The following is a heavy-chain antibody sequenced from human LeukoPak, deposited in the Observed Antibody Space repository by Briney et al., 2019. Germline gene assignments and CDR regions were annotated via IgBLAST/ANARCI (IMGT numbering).Heavy chain of an antibody. CDR2: INHSGSA. Sequence: SETLSLTCVVYGGSFSGYYWSWTRLSPGKGLEWIGEINHSGSANYNVSLKSRVTISVDTSENQFSLKLSPVTAADTAVYYCARGDYYYMDVWGKGTTVTVSS. V-gene: IGHV4-34*01. CDR3: ARGDYYYMDV. J-gene: IGHJ6*03. CDR1: GGSFSGYY.